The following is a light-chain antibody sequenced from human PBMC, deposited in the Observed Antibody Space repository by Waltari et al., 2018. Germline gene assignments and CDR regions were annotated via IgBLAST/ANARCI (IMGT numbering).Light chain of an antibody. CDR1: SGDVGDYNY. CDR3: CSRAGSSVV. Sequence: QSALTQPRSVSGSPGQSVTISCTGTSGDVGDYNYVSWYQEQTGKAPRLTIYDVRERPSGVPARFAASKSGNTASLTISGLQAEDEGSYHCCSRAGSSVVFGGGTKLTVL. V-gene: IGLV2-11*01. J-gene: IGLJ2*01. CDR2: DVR.